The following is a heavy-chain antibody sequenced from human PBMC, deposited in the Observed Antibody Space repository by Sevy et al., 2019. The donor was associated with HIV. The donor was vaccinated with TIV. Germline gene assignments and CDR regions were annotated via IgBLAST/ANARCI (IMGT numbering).Heavy chain of an antibody. CDR1: GYSIIGDYY. V-gene: IGHV4-38-2*02. CDR3: ARVKLRGAYYYDF. Sequence: SETLSLTCTVSGYSIIGDYYWGWIRQPPGKGLEWIVHIYHSGSTYYNPSLDSRVTPSVDTSTNQFSLRLSSVTAADTAIYYCARVKLRGAYYYDFWGQGTLVTVSS. CDR2: IYHSGST. J-gene: IGHJ4*02.